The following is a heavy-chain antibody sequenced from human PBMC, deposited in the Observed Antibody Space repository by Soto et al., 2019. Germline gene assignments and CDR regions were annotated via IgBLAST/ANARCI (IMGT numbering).Heavy chain of an antibody. CDR1: GFTFDSFA. Sequence: EVQLVESGGGLVEPGGSLRLSCAASGFTFDSFAMNWVRQAPGKGLEWVSSVSGSGSTTYYADSVKGRFIISRDNSKNTLYLHMKSRRVEDTAVYYCAKLGHAFDIWGQGTIVSVSS. J-gene: IGHJ3*02. V-gene: IGHV3-23*04. D-gene: IGHD3-16*01. CDR2: VSGSGSTT. CDR3: AKLGHAFDI.